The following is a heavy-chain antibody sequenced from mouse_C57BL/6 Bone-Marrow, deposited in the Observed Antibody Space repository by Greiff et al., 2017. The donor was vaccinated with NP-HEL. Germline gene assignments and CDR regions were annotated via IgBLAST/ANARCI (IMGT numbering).Heavy chain of an antibody. V-gene: IGHV1-15*01. CDR3: TRWDSPYYFDY. CDR1: GYTFTDYE. CDR2: IDPETGGT. J-gene: IGHJ2*01. Sequence: QVQLQQSGAELVRPGASVTLSCKASGYTFTDYEMHWVKQTPVHGLEWIGAIDPETGGTAYNQKFKGKAILTADKSSSTAYMELRSLTSEDSAVYYCTRWDSPYYFDYWGQGTTLTVSS. D-gene: IGHD2-12*01.